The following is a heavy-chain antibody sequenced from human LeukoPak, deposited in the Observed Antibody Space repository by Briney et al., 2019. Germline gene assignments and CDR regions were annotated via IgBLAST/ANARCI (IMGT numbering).Heavy chain of an antibody. CDR2: IKQDGSKQ. CDR3: ARGQYSSGY. D-gene: IGHD5-18*01. V-gene: IGHV3-7*01. J-gene: IGHJ4*02. CDR1: GFTFSDFW. Sequence: PGGSLRLSCAASGFTFSDFWMSWVRQAPGKGLEWVANIKQDGSKQYYLDSVKGRFTISRDNAKNSLYLQMNSLRAEDTAVYYCARGQYSSGYWGRGTLVTVSS.